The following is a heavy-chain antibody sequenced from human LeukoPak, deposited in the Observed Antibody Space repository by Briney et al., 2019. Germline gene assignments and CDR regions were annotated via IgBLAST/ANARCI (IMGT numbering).Heavy chain of an antibody. CDR3: ARGPGGTTDSFDY. V-gene: IGHV4-39*07. D-gene: IGHD1-1*01. CDR2: IYYSGSS. J-gene: IGHJ4*02. Sequence: SETLSLTCSVSGGSARSSTYYWGGIRQPPGKGLEWVGHIYYSGSSFYNPSLRSRVTISGDASKNQFSLKLNSVTDADTAVYYCARGPGGTTDSFDYWGQGTLVAVSS. CDR1: GGSARSSTYY.